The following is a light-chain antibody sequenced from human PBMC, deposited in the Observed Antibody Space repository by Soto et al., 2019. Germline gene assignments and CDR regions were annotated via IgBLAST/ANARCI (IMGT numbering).Light chain of an antibody. J-gene: IGKJ1*01. Sequence: ERVMSQSPPTLSVSPGEGATLSCRASQSVSSNLAWYQQKPGQAPRLLIFGASTRATGIPARFSGSGSGTEFTLTISSLQSEDFVVYYCQQYNNWPLTFGQGTKVDI. CDR1: QSVSSN. CDR3: QQYNNWPLT. V-gene: IGKV3-15*01. CDR2: GAS.